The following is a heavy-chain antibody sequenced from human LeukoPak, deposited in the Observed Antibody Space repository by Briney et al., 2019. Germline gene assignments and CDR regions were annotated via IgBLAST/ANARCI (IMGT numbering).Heavy chain of an antibody. CDR1: GFSFSDHY. Sequence: PGGSLRLSCAASGFSFSDHYMSWIRQAPGKGLEWVSYISSSRSFTNYADSVKGRFTISRDTAKNSLYLQMNILRAEDTAVYYCARLRGYSYGLDYWGQGILVTVSS. CDR3: ARLRGYSYGLDY. CDR2: ISSSRSFT. V-gene: IGHV3-11*03. J-gene: IGHJ4*02. D-gene: IGHD5-18*01.